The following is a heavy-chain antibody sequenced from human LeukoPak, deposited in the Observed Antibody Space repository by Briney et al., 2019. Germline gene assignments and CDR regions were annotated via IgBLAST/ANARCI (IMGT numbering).Heavy chain of an antibody. CDR2: IRSRANSYTT. CDR3: TRQSDKYCSGAGCFHYNFYGLDV. V-gene: IGHV3-73*01. CDR1: GFTFSGSA. Sequence: GGSLTLSCAASGFTFSGSAMHWVRQAHGKGLEWLGRIRSRANSYTTVYAAPVPGRFIISRDDSINMAYLQMNSLRVEDTAVYYCTRQSDKYCSGAGCFHYNFYGLDVWGQGTTVTVSS. J-gene: IGHJ6*02. D-gene: IGHD2-15*01.